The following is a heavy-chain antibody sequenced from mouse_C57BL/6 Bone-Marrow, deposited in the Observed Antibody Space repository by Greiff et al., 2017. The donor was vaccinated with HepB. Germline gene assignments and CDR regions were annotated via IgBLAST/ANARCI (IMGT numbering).Heavy chain of an antibody. V-gene: IGHV1-52*01. CDR3: ARGGVTTVVARDWFAY. CDR1: GYTFTSYW. Sequence: QVQLQQPGAELVRPGSSVKLSCKASGYTFTSYWMHWVKQRPIQGLEWIGNIDPSDSETHYNQKFKDKATLTVDKSSSTAYLQLSSLTSEDSAVYYCARGGVTTVVARDWFAYWGQGTLVTVSA. CDR2: IDPSDSET. D-gene: IGHD1-1*01. J-gene: IGHJ3*01.